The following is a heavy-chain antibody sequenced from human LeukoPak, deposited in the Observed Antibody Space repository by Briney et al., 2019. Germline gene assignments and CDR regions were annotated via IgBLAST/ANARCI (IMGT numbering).Heavy chain of an antibody. CDR2: ISSSSSYI. Sequence: PGGSLRLSCAASGFTFSSYSMNWVRQAPGKGLEWVSSISSSSSYIYYADSVKGRFTISRDNAKNSLYLQMNSLRAEDTAVYYCAREEGAEPGSIVVVPAAPYDYWGQGTLVTVSS. CDR1: GFTFSSYS. J-gene: IGHJ4*02. D-gene: IGHD2-2*01. CDR3: AREEGAEPGSIVVVPAAPYDY. V-gene: IGHV3-21*01.